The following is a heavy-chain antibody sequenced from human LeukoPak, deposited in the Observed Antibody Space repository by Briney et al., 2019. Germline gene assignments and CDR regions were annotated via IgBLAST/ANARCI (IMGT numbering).Heavy chain of an antibody. CDR1: GYNFINYD. CDR2: MKVYGGST. CDR3: VRGEGNWFAP. Sequence: ASVKVSCKASGYNFINYDINWVRQAIGQGLEWMGWMKVYGGSTGYAQKFQGRVTMTRDTSIGTAYMELSSLRSEDTAVYYCVRGEGNWFAPWGQGTLVTVSS. V-gene: IGHV1-8*01. J-gene: IGHJ5*02.